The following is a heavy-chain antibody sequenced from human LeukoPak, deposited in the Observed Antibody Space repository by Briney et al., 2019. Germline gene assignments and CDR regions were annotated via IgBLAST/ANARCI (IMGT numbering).Heavy chain of an antibody. Sequence: ASVKVSCKASGYTFTGYYMHWVRQAPGQGLEWMGWINPNSGGTNYAQKFQGRVTMTRDTSISTAYMELSRLRSDDTAVYYCARDYSSPGAVLDYWGQGTPVTVSS. D-gene: IGHD6-13*01. CDR3: ARDYSSPGAVLDY. CDR2: INPNSGGT. J-gene: IGHJ4*02. CDR1: GYTFTGYY. V-gene: IGHV1-2*02.